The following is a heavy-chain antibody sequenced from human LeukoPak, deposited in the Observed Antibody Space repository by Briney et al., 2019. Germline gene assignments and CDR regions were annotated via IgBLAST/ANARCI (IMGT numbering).Heavy chain of an antibody. D-gene: IGHD1-26*01. J-gene: IGHJ4*02. Sequence: PGGSLRLSCAVSGFSFTTFWMTWVRQAPGKGLEWVASVKEDGSEKYLVDSVKGRFSISRDNAKNSLFLQLNSLSAEDTAVYYCARGYSYLDYWGQGTLVTVSS. CDR2: VKEDGSEK. CDR3: ARGYSYLDY. CDR1: GFSFTTFW. V-gene: IGHV3-7*05.